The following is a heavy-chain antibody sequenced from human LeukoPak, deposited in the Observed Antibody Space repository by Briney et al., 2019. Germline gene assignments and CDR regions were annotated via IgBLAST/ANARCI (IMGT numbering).Heavy chain of an antibody. CDR2: LYNSGTT. V-gene: IGHV4-39*01. CDR3: AAITIVRGLINHFDY. CDR1: GDSIRSSSYY. J-gene: IGHJ4*02. Sequence: TSETLSLTCTVSGDSIRSSSYYWGWIRQPPGKGLEWIGSLYNSGTTYYNPSLKSRVTISGDMSKSQFSLKLSSVTAADTAAYYCAAITIVRGLINHFDYWGQGTLVTVSS. D-gene: IGHD3-10*01.